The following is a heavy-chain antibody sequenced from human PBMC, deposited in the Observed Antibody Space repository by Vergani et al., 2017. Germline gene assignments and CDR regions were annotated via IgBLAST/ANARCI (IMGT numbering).Heavy chain of an antibody. Sequence: QVRLQESGPGLVKPSQTLSLTCTVSGSSIRSGDYFWSWIRQPPGKGLEYIGYIFYSGSTYYNPSLKSRVTISVDTSRNQFSLKLSSVTAADTAVYYCARADRAVVTQPFDYWGQGTLVTVSS. J-gene: IGHJ4*02. CDR3: ARADRAVVTQPFDY. CDR1: GSSIRSGDYF. V-gene: IGHV4-30-4*01. CDR2: IFYSGST. D-gene: IGHD4-23*01.